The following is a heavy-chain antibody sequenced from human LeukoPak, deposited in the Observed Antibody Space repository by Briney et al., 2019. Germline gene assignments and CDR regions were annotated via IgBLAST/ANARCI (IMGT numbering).Heavy chain of an antibody. CDR2: IYHSGSS. CDR3: ARAVTVFYYYYYIDV. D-gene: IGHD2-8*02. Sequence: SEXLXXXCTVSGYSISSGYYWGWSRQPPGKGVEWIGSIYHSGSSYYNRSLKRGVTISVDTSKNQLSMKLSTVTAADTAVYYCARAVTVFYYYYYIDVWGKGTTVTVSS. J-gene: IGHJ6*03. V-gene: IGHV4-38-2*02. CDR1: GYSISSGYY.